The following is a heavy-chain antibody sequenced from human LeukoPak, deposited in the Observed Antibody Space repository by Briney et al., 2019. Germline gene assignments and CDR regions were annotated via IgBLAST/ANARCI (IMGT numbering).Heavy chain of an antibody. CDR1: GGSISSYY. CDR3: ARRSVTRWYYSA. V-gene: IGHV4-4*09. CDR2: ISPTGAT. J-gene: IGHJ5*02. D-gene: IGHD3-10*01. Sequence: SETLSLTCSLSGGSISSYYRSCVRQPPRKGLEWIGYISPTGATTYNPSLTSRATVPVDTSTNLCSLELAPVTAADTAVYFCARRSVTRWYYSAWGQGTLVTVSS.